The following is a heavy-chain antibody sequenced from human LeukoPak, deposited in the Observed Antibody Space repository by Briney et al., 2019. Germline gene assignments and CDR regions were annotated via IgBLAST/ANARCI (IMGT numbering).Heavy chain of an antibody. CDR2: ISAYNGNT. CDR1: GYTFTSYG. V-gene: IGHV1-18*01. J-gene: IGHJ6*02. Sequence: GASVKVSCKASGYTFTSYGISWVRQAPGQGLEWMGWISAYNGNTNYAQKLQGRVTMTTDTSASTAYMELRSLRSDDTAVYYCAREGPIAAAGISGDYYYGMDVWGQGTTVTVSS. CDR3: AREGPIAAAGISGDYYYGMDV. D-gene: IGHD6-13*01.